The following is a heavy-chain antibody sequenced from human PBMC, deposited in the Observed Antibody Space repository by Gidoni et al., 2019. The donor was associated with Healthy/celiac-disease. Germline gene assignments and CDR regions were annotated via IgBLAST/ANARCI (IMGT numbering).Heavy chain of an antibody. CDR1: GGSIRSSTW. CDR2: IYHSGST. V-gene: IGHV4-4*02. D-gene: IGHD7-27*01. Sequence: QVQLQESGPGLVKPSGTLSLTCAVSGGSIRSSTWWSWVRQPPGKGLEWIGEIYHSGSTNYNPSLKSRVTISVDKSKNQFSLKLSSVTAADTAVYYCARDGLGIKIGRNAFDIWGQGTMVTVSS. CDR3: ARDGLGIKIGRNAFDI. J-gene: IGHJ3*02.